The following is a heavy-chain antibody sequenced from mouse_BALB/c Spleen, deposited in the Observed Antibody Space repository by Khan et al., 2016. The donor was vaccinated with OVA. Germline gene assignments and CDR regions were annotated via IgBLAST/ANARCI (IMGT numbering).Heavy chain of an antibody. CDR3: ARNYDYDEGLAY. J-gene: IGHJ3*01. CDR2: IWSGGST. D-gene: IGHD2-4*01. Sequence: QVRLQQSGPGLVQPSQSLSITCTVSGFSLTTYGVHWVRQSPGKGLEWLGVIWSGGSTDYNAAFISRLSISKDSSKGQVFFKMNSLQVNDTAIYYCARNYDYDEGLAYWGQGTLVTVSA. V-gene: IGHV2-2*02. CDR1: GFSLTTYG.